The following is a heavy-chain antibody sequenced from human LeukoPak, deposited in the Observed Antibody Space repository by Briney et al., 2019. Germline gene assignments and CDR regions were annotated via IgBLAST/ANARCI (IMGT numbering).Heavy chain of an antibody. J-gene: IGHJ4*02. D-gene: IGHD2-15*01. CDR3: ARSQRHDCSGNRCYSWGFDS. CDR2: INHDEYT. CDR1: GGSISTYY. Sequence: PSETLSLTCTVSGGSISTYYWSWIRQPPGKGLEWIGEINHDEYTNYNPSLKSRVAISVDRSKNQFSLKLDSVTAADTAVYYCARSQRHDCSGNRCYSWGFDSWGQGTLVTVSS. V-gene: IGHV4-34*01.